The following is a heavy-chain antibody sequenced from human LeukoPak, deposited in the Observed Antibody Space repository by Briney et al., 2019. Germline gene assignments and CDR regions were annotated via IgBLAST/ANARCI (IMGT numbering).Heavy chain of an antibody. CDR2: IYTSGST. CDR3: ARSYRAVAVCWFDP. CDR1: GSSISSYY. D-gene: IGHD6-19*01. V-gene: IGHV4-4*07. Sequence: SETLSLTCTVSGSSISSYYWSWIRQPAGKGLEWIGRIYTSGSTNYNPSLKSRVTMLVDTSKNQFSLKLSSVTAADTAVYYCARSYRAVAVCWFDPWGQGTLVTVSS. J-gene: IGHJ5*02.